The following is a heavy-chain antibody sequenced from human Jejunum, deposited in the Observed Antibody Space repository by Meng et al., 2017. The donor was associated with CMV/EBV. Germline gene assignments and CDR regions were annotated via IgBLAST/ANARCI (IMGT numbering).Heavy chain of an antibody. CDR1: GYTFTTYD. CDR3: ARSGYYYDSSGYSPFDN. CDR2: IRPYNGNT. D-gene: IGHD3-22*01. J-gene: IGHJ4*02. V-gene: IGHV1-18*01. Sequence: QAQLVQSGAEVKKPGASVKVSCKASGYTFTTYDVSWVRQAPGQGLEWMGWIRPYNGNTNYAQELQGRVFMTTDTSTNTAYLELRSLTTDDTAIYYCARSGYYYDSSGYSPFDNWGQGTLVTVSS.